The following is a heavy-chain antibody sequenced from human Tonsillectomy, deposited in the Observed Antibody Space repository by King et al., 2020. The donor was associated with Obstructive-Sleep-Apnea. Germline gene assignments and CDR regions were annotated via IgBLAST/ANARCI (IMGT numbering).Heavy chain of an antibody. V-gene: IGHV3-9*01. D-gene: IGHD6-19*01. Sequence: QLVQSGGGLVQPGRSLRLSCAASGFIFDDYAMHWVRQAPGKGLEWVSGISWNSGSIGYADSVKGRFTISRDNAKNSLFLQMSSLRPEDTALYYCTKDMSSGWYGPLDHWGQGTLVTVSS. CDR3: TKDMSSGWYGPLDH. CDR1: GFIFDDYA. CDR2: ISWNSGSI. J-gene: IGHJ4*02.